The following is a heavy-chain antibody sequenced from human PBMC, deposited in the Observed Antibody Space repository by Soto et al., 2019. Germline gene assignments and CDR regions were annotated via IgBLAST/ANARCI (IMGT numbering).Heavy chain of an antibody. D-gene: IGHD3-10*01. CDR3: ARLSRVLGAMGRRGMYYHQDMDV. V-gene: IGHV4-59*02. J-gene: IGHJ6*03. CDR2: SYPYGGTT. CDR1: GGSVDTNY. Sequence: QMQLQESGPGLVKPSETLSLTCSVSGGSVDTNYWTWIRQSPGGGLGWIGASYPYGGTTNYNSPLKSRVTISVDPSKGHVSLRLSSVTAADSAFYYCARLSRVLGAMGRRGMYYHQDMDVWGKGTTVTVSS.